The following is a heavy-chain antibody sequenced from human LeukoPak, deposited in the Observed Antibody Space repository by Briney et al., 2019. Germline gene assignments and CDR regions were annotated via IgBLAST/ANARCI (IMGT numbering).Heavy chain of an antibody. Sequence: GGSLRLSCAASGFXFSNAWISWVRQAPGKGLEWLGRIKSKTDGGTADYPAPVKGRFTISGDDSKNTLYLQMNSLTTEDTAVYYCTTQADYWGQGTLVTVSS. J-gene: IGHJ4*02. CDR2: IKSKTDGGTA. CDR1: GFXFSNAW. V-gene: IGHV3-15*01. CDR3: TTQADY.